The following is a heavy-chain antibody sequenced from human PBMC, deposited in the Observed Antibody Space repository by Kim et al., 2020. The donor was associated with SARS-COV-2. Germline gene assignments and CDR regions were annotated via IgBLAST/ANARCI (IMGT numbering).Heavy chain of an antibody. V-gene: IGHV1-2*02. CDR1: GYTFTGYY. CDR3: ARDAIIFKRRSYYENWFDP. CDR2: INPNSGGT. Sequence: ASVKVSCKASGYTFTGYYMHWVRQAPGQGLEWMGWINPNSGGTNYAQKFQGRVTMTRDTSISTAYMELSRLRSDDTAVYYCARDAIIFKRRSYYENWFDPWGQGTLVTVSS. D-gene: IGHD1-26*01. J-gene: IGHJ5*02.